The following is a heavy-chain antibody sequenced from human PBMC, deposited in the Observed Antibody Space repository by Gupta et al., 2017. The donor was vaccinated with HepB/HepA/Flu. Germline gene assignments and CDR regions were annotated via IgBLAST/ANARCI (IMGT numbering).Heavy chain of an antibody. V-gene: IGHV3-74*03. J-gene: IGHJ6*02. CDR3: ARDFDWEGGV. CDR1: GF. Sequence: EVQLVESGGDLVQTGGSLRLSCAGSGFMHWVRQFPGKGLVWVARISGDGSYKKYADSVMGRFTISRDNAKNTVYLQMNNVRVDDTGVYYCARDFDWEGGVWGQGTTVTVSS. CDR2: ISGDGSYK. D-gene: IGHD3-9*01.